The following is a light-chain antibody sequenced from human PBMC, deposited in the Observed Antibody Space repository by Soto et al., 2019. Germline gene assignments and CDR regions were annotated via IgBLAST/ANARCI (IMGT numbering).Light chain of an antibody. CDR1: QSVFNNY. CDR3: QRYGSSPPHT. J-gene: IGKJ2*01. Sequence: EIVLTQSPGTLSLSPGERSTLSCRASQSVFNNYLAWYQQKPGQAPRLLISGASSRATGIPERFSGSGSGTAFSPTISRLESEDFSVYYCQRYGSSPPHTFGQGTKVDIK. V-gene: IGKV3-20*01. CDR2: GAS.